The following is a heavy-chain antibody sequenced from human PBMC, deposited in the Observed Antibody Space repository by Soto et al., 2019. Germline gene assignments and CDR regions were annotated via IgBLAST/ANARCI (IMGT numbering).Heavy chain of an antibody. J-gene: IGHJ6*02. CDR3: ARAGVAPYYYYGMDV. CDR2: ISSYNGDT. Sequence: QVQLVQSGAEVKKPGASVKVSCKASGYTFTRSGISWVRQAPGQGPEWMGWISSYNGDTNYAQTFQGRVTMTTDTSTSTAYMELRSLRSHDTAVYYCARAGVAPYYYYGMDVWGQGTPVTVSS. D-gene: IGHD5-12*01. CDR1: GYTFTRSG. V-gene: IGHV1-18*01.